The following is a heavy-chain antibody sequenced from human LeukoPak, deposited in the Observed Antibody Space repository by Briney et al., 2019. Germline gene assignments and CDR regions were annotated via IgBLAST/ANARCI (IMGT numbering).Heavy chain of an antibody. V-gene: IGHV3-33*01. CDR1: GFTFSSYG. CDR3: ASDDEAAAAV. J-gene: IGHJ4*02. Sequence: GGSLRLSCAASGFTFSSYGMHWVRQAPVKGLEWVAVIWFDGSNKYYADSVKGRFTISRDNSKNTLFLQMNSLRAEDTALYYCASDDEAAAAVWGQGTLVTVSS. D-gene: IGHD6-13*01. CDR2: IWFDGSNK.